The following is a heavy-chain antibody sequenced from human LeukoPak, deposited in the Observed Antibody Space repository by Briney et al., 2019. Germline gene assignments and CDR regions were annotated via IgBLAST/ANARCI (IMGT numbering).Heavy chain of an antibody. CDR2: IWHDGSHE. D-gene: IGHD3-10*02. V-gene: IGHV3-33*01. CDR3: AREIFCSGSYPDF. Sequence: GGSLRLSCAASGFAFNTYAMHWVRQAPGQGLEWVALIWHDGSHEFYSNSVRGQFTISRDNSKNTVSLQMNNLRPEDTAVYYCAREIFCSGSYPDFWGQGTLVTVSS. CDR1: GFAFNTYA. J-gene: IGHJ4*02.